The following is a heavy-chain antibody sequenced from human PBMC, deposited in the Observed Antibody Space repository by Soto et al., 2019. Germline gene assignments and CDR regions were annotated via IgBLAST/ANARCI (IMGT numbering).Heavy chain of an antibody. CDR1: GGSISSYY. D-gene: IGHD3-9*01. CDR3: AREGYFDWDTNYGMDV. V-gene: IGHV4-59*01. CDR2: IYYSGST. J-gene: IGHJ6*02. Sequence: PSETLSLTCTVSGGSISSYYWSWIRQPPGKGLEWIGYIYYSGSTNYNPSLKSRVTISVDTSKNQFSLKLSSVTAADTAVYYCAREGYFDWDTNYGMDVWGQGTTVTVSS.